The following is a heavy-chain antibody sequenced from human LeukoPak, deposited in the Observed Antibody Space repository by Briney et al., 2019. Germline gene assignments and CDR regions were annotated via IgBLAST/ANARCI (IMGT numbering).Heavy chain of an antibody. V-gene: IGHV3-30-3*01. CDR3: ARERTIATAGDAFNI. CDR1: GFTFSSYA. Sequence: PGGSLRLSCAASGFTFSSYAMHWVRQAPGKGLEWVALISYDGSKKYYGDSVQGRFTISRDNSKNTLYLQMNSLRAEDTAVYYCARERTIATAGDAFNIWGQGTMVTVSS. CDR2: ISYDGSKK. D-gene: IGHD6-13*01. J-gene: IGHJ3*02.